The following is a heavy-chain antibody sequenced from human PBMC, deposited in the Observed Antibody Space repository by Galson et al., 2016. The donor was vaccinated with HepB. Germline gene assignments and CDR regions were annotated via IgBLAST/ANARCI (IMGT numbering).Heavy chain of an antibody. CDR3: ARGSASWYFDL. CDR1: GFIFDAFS. CDR2: ISDTGAYM. J-gene: IGHJ2*01. D-gene: IGHD6-25*01. V-gene: IGHV3-21*01. Sequence: SLRLSCAASGFIFDAFSMNWVRQAPGKGLEWVSSISDTGAYMYYADSVKGRFIISRDNAKKSLSLQMNGLRAEDRAVYYCARGSASWYFDLLGRGTLVTVSS.